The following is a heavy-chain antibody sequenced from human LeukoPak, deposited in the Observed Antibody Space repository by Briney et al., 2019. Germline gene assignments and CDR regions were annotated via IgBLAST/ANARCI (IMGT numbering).Heavy chain of an antibody. CDR1: GGSISSYY. J-gene: IGHJ4*02. V-gene: IGHV4-59*08. CDR3: ARHPPTTPFDY. CDR2: IYYSGST. Sequence: SETLSLTCTVSGGSISSYYWSWIRQPPGKGLEWIGYIYYSGSTKYNPSLNSRVTISADTSKNQFSLELSSVTAADTAVYYCARHPPTTPFDYWGQGALVTVSS. D-gene: IGHD1-7*01.